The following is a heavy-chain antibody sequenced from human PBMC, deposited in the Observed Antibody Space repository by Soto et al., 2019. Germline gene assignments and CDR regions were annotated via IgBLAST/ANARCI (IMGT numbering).Heavy chain of an antibody. J-gene: IGHJ4*02. CDR3: ASLIYDSSNFYDTDY. CDR1: GFTFSSYG. Sequence: PGGSLRLSCAASGFTFSSYGMHWVRQAPGKGLEWVARSRSKANNYATTYAASVKGRFTISRDESKNTTYLQMNSLKTEDTAIYYCASLIYDSSNFYDTDYWGQGTLVTVSS. CDR2: SRSKANNYAT. V-gene: IGHV3-73*01. D-gene: IGHD3-22*01.